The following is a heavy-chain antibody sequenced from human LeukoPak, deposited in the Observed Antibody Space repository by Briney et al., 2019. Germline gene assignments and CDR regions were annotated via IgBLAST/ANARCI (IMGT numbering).Heavy chain of an antibody. CDR1: GGSFSGYY. CDR3: ARGRGQQLGNFDY. V-gene: IGHV4-34*01. J-gene: IGHJ4*02. Sequence: SETLSLTCAVYGGSFSGYYWSWIRQPPGKGLEWIGEINHSGSTNYNPSLKSRVTISVDTSKNQFSLKLSSVTAADTAVYYCARGRGQQLGNFDYWGQGTLVTVSS. CDR2: INHSGST. D-gene: IGHD6-13*01.